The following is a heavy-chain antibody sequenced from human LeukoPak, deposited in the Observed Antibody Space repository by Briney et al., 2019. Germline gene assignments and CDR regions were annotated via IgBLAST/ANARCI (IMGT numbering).Heavy chain of an antibody. CDR3: ARFALKTPPTD. CDR2: ISGSSSYI. J-gene: IGHJ4*02. Sequence: GGSLRLSCAASGFTFSTYNMNWVRQAPGKGLEWVSSISGSSSYIYYADSVKGRFTISRDNARNSLYLQMNSLRAEDTAVYYCARFALKTPPTDWGQGTLVTVSS. V-gene: IGHV3-21*01. CDR1: GFTFSTYN.